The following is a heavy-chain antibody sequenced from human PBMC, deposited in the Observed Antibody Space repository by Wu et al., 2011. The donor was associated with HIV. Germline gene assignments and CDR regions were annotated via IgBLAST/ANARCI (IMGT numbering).Heavy chain of an antibody. Sequence: QVQLVQSGAEVKKPGASVKVSCKASGYTFTGYYIHWMRQAPGQGLEWMGWINPNSGDTDYAQKFQGRVTMTRDTSIYTAYMELSRLRSDDTAVYYCARDEGLQPGWFDPWGQGTLVTVSS. V-gene: IGHV1-2*02. D-gene: IGHD4-11*01. J-gene: IGHJ5*02. CDR1: GYTFTGYY. CDR3: ARDEGLQPGWFDP. CDR2: INPNSGDT.